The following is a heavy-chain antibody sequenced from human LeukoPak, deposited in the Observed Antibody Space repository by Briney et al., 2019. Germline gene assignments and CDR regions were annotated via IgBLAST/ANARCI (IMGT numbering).Heavy chain of an antibody. J-gene: IGHJ6*03. CDR1: GFPLSSYA. CDR3: AAISSYYYMDV. CDR2: TSSSDDGT. Sequence: GGSLRLSCAASGFPLSSYAMSWVRQVPGKGLEWVSATSSSDDGTYHADSVKGRFTISRDNSKNTLYLQMNSLRAEDTAVYYCAAISSYYYMDVWGKGTTVTVSS. V-gene: IGHV3-23*01. D-gene: IGHD2-21*01.